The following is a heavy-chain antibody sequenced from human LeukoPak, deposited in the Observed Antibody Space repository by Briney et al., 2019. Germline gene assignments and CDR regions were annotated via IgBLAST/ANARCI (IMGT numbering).Heavy chain of an antibody. CDR1: GYTFTGYY. D-gene: IGHD2-2*01. Sequence: ASVKVSCKASGYTFTGYYMHWVRQAPGQGPEWMGWINPNSGGTNYAQKFQGRVTMTRDTSISTAYMELSRLRSDDTAVYYCARDLVYYSCSTAFDPWGQGTLVTVSS. CDR3: ARDLVYYSCSTAFDP. V-gene: IGHV1-2*02. CDR2: INPNSGGT. J-gene: IGHJ5*02.